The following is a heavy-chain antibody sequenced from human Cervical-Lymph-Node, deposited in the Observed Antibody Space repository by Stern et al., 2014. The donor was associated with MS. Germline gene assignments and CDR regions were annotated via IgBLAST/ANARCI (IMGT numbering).Heavy chain of an antibody. V-gene: IGHV3-48*01. CDR1: GFTFSSYS. CDR2: ISRGSSTI. Sequence: EVHLVESGGGLVQPGGSLRLSCAASGFTFSSYSMNWVRQAPGKGLEWVSYISRGSSTIDYADTVQGRVTIARDNAKNSLYLRMNSLRAEDTAVYHCARVDYGMDVWGQGTTVTVSS. J-gene: IGHJ6*02. CDR3: ARVDYGMDV.